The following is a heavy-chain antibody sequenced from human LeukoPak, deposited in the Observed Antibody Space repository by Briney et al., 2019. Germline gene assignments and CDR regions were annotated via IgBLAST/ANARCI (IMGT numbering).Heavy chain of an antibody. V-gene: IGHV1-69*13. J-gene: IGHJ3*02. CDR1: GGTFHSYA. CDR3: ARVTNHYDRGDFMVNAFDI. CDR2: IIPVSGTA. Sequence: SVKVSCKASGGTFHSYAVTWVRQAPGQGLEWMGGIIPVSGTATYAQKFQGRVTVTADESTTTAYMELSSLRSEDMAMYYCARVTNHYDRGDFMVNAFDIWGQGTMVTVSS. D-gene: IGHD3-22*01.